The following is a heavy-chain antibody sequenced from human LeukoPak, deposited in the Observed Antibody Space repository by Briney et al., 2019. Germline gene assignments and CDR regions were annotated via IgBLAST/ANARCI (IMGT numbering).Heavy chain of an antibody. J-gene: IGHJ4*02. V-gene: IGHV3-20*04. CDR3: AKEFAY. Sequence: GGSLKLSCAASGSTFDDYGMSWVRQAPGKGLEWVAGISWNSGSRDYADSVKGRFSISRDNSKNTLYLQMNSLRAEDTAVYYCAKEFAYWGQGTLVTVSP. CDR2: ISWNSGSR. D-gene: IGHD3-16*01. CDR1: GSTFDDYG.